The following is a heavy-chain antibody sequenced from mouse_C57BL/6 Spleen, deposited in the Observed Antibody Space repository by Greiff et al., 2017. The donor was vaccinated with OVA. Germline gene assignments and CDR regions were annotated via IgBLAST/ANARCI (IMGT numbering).Heavy chain of an antibody. CDR2: IYPGSGST. CDR1: GYTFTSYW. V-gene: IGHV1-55*01. CDR3: ARIPYYYGSSYGDD. Sequence: QVQLQQPGAELVKPGASVKMSCKASGYTFTSYWITWVKQRPGQGLEWIGDIYPGSGSTNYNEKFKSKATLTVDTSSSTAYMQLSSLTSEDSAVYYCARIPYYYGSSYGDDWGQGTTLTVSS. D-gene: IGHD1-1*01. J-gene: IGHJ2*01.